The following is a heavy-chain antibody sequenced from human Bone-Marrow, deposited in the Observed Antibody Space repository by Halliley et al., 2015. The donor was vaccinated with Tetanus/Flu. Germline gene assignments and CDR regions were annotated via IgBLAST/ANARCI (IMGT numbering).Heavy chain of an antibody. D-gene: IGHD3-9*01. Sequence: QLVQSGAEVKKPGASVKVSCKASGYTFIEADINWVRQAPGQGLEWMGWMNPDSGDTGYAQKLRGRVTMTRNTSLSTAYLELTGLRADDPALYYCGRALEDNPHTGPTWLVVWFVSWGQGTLVTVSS. J-gene: IGHJ5*01. CDR3: GRALEDNPHTGPTWLVVWFVS. CDR2: MNPDSGDT. V-gene: IGHV1-8*01. CDR1: GYTFIEAD.